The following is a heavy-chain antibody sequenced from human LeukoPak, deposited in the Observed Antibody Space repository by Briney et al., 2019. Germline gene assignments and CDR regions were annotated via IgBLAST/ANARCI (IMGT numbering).Heavy chain of an antibody. Sequence: SSETLSLTCTVSGDSISSYYWSWIRQPPGKGLEWIGYIYYSGSTNYNPSLKSRVTISVDTSKNQFSLKLSSVTAADTAVYYCARVGFGEYKGWFDPWGQGTLVTVSS. J-gene: IGHJ5*02. V-gene: IGHV4-59*01. CDR1: GDSISSYY. CDR3: ARVGFGEYKGWFDP. CDR2: IYYSGST. D-gene: IGHD3-10*01.